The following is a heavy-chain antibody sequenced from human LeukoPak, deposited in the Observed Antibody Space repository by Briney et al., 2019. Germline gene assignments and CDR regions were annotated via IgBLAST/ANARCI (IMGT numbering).Heavy chain of an antibody. V-gene: IGHV4-39*07. CDR1: SGSISSSSYY. Sequence: PSETLSLTCTVSSGSISSSSYYWGWIRQPPGKGLEWIGSIYYSGSTYYIPSLKSRVTISVDTSKNQFSLKLSSVTAADTAVYYCAREAVGYYGSGIHYFDYWGQGTLVTVSS. J-gene: IGHJ4*02. CDR3: AREAVGYYGSGIHYFDY. CDR2: IYYSGST. D-gene: IGHD3-10*01.